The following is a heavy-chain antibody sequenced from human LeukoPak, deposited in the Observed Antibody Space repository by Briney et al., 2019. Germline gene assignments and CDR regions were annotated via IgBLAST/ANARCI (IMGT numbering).Heavy chain of an antibody. Sequence: GGSLRLSCAASGFTFSSYSMNWVRQAPGKGLEWVSYISSSSSTIYSAYSVKGRFTISRDNAKNSLYLQVNSLRAEDTAVYYCARERSRDTYYYDSSGYYLLDYWGQGTLVTVSS. CDR1: GFTFSSYS. V-gene: IGHV3-48*04. CDR3: ARERSRDTYYYDSSGYYLLDY. D-gene: IGHD3-22*01. CDR2: ISSSSSTI. J-gene: IGHJ4*02.